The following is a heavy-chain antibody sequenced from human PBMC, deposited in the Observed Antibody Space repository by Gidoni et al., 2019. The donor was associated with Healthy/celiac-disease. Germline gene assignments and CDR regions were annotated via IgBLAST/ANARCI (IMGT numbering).Heavy chain of an antibody. CDR1: GFTFSSYA. V-gene: IGHV3-23*01. J-gene: IGHJ3*02. D-gene: IGHD2-2*01. CDR3: AKDIVVVPAAMPNDAFDI. Sequence: EVQLLESGGGLVQPGGSLRLSCAASGFTFSSYAMSWVRQAPGKGLEWVSAISGSGGSTYYADSVKGRFTISRDNSKNTLYLQMNSLRAEDTAVYYCAKDIVVVPAAMPNDAFDIWGQGTMVTVSS. CDR2: ISGSGGST.